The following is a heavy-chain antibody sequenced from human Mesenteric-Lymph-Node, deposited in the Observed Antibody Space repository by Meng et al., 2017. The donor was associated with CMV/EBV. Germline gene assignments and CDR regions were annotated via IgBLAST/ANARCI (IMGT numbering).Heavy chain of an antibody. CDR2: MNPNSGNT. D-gene: IGHD2-2*01. V-gene: IGHV1-8*01. J-gene: IGHJ5*02. Sequence: FTSYDINWVRQATGQGLEWMGWMNPNSGNTGYAQKFQGRVTMTRNTSISTAYMELSSLRSEDTAVYYCARGGEICSSTSCYASRWGRFDPWGQGTLVTVS. CDR3: ARGGEICSSTSCYASRWGRFDP. CDR1: FTSYD.